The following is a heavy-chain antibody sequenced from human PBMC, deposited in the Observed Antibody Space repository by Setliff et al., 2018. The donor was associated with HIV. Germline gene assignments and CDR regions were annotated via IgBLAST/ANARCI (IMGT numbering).Heavy chain of an antibody. J-gene: IGHJ6*03. D-gene: IGHD2-15*01. CDR1: GGSFSGYY. V-gene: IGHV4-34*01. CDR2: INLIGRT. Sequence: PSETLSLTCAVYGGSFSGYYWNWIRQPPGKGLEWVGEINLIGRTNYNPSLKSRVTISLDTSKNRFSLKLSSVTAADTAVYYCARGRHCMDGRCYPHYYYYHYMDVWAKGTTVTVSS. CDR3: ARGRHCMDGRCYPHYYYYHYMDV.